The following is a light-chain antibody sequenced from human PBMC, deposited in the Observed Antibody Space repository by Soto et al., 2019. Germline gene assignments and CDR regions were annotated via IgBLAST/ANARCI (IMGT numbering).Light chain of an antibody. Sequence: QSVLTQPPSVSGAPGQRVTISCTGSSSNIGAGYDVHWYLQLPGTAPKLLIYGSYNRPSGVPDRFSGSKSGTSASLAITGLQADDEADYYCQSYDSTLTTVLFGGGTKVT. CDR3: QSYDSTLTTVL. CDR1: SSNIGAGYD. CDR2: GSY. J-gene: IGLJ2*01. V-gene: IGLV1-40*01.